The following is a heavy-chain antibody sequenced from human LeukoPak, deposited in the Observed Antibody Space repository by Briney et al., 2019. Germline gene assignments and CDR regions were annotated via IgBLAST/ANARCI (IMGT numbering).Heavy chain of an antibody. V-gene: IGHV4-59*01. CDR1: CGSISSYY. J-gene: IGHJ5*02. CDR3: ARDMYYDFWSGRFDP. CDR2: IYYSGST. Sequence: SETLSLTCTVSCGSISSYYWSWIRQPPLKGLHWIGYIYYSGSTNYNPSPKSLVTISVDTSKNQFSLKLSSVTAADTAVYYCARDMYYDFWSGRFDPWGQGTLVTVSS. D-gene: IGHD3-3*01.